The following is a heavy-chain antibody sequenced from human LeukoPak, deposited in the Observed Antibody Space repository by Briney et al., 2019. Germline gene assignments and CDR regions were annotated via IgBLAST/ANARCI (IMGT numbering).Heavy chain of an antibody. CDR2: IYTSGST. V-gene: IGHV4-4*07. Sequence: PSEPLSLTCTVSGGSISSYYWSWIRQPAGKGLEWIGRIYTSGSTNYNPSLKSRVTMSVDTSKNQFSLKLSSVTAADTAVYYCARHPVVVADSNWFDPWGQGTLVTVSS. CDR3: ARHPVVVADSNWFDP. D-gene: IGHD2-15*01. J-gene: IGHJ5*02. CDR1: GGSISSYY.